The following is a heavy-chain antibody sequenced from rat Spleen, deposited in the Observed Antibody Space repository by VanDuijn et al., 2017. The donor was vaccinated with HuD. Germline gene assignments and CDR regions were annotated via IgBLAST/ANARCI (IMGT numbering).Heavy chain of an antibody. CDR2: ISTSGGST. CDR3: ARQVTALDC. V-gene: IGHV5-46*01. Sequence: EVQLVESGGGLVQPGRSMKLSCAASGFTFSSFPMAWVRQAPTKGLEWVATISTSGGSTYYRDSVKGRFTISRDNAKNTLYLQMDSLRSEDTATYYCARQVTALDCWGHGVMVTVSS. CDR1: GFTFSSFP. J-gene: IGHJ2*01. D-gene: IGHD1-10*01.